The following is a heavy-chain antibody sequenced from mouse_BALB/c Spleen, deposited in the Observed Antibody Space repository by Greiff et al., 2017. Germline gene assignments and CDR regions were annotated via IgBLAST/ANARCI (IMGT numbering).Heavy chain of an antibody. Sequence: VQLKESGGGLVQPGGSLKLSCAASGFTFSSYTMSWVRQTPEKRLEWVAYISNGGGSTYYPDTVKGRFTISRDNAKNTLYLQMSSLKSEDTAMYYCALYGNYDYAMDYWGQGTSVTVSS. CDR3: ALYGNYDYAMDY. CDR1: GFTFSSYT. CDR2: ISNGGGST. J-gene: IGHJ4*01. V-gene: IGHV5-12-2*01. D-gene: IGHD2-1*01.